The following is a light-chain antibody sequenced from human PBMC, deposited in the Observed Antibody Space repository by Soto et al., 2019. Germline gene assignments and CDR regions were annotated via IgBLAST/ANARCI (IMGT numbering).Light chain of an antibody. Sequence: DIQMTQSPSTLSASVGDRVTITCRASQSISSWLAWYQQKPGKAPKVLIYDASSLESGVPTRFSGSVSGTEFTLTISSLQPDDFATYYCQQYNSYSRTFGQGTKVEIK. J-gene: IGKJ1*01. CDR2: DAS. V-gene: IGKV1-5*01. CDR1: QSISSW. CDR3: QQYNSYSRT.